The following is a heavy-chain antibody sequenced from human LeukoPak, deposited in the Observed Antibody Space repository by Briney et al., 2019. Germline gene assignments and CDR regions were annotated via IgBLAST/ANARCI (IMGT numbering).Heavy chain of an antibody. D-gene: IGHD2/OR15-2a*01. CDR3: ARDFYRRGYFDY. Sequence: GGSLRLSCAASGFTFSSYGMHWVRQAPGKGLEWVAVIWYDGSNKYYADSVKGRSTISRDNSKNTLYLQMNSLRAEDTAVYYCARDFYRRGYFDYWGQGTLVTVSS. J-gene: IGHJ4*02. CDR1: GFTFSSYG. V-gene: IGHV3-33*01. CDR2: IWYDGSNK.